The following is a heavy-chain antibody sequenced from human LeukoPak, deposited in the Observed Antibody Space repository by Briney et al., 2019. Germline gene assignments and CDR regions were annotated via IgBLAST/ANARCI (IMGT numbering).Heavy chain of an antibody. J-gene: IGHJ4*02. CDR3: ARHGGASYLYYFDY. Sequence: TSETLSLTCTVSGVSISNSNYYWGWIRQPPGRGLEWIGSIYYSGATYYNPSLKRLATLSVNTSKNQFSLNLSSVTDADTAVYYCARHGGASYLYYFDYWGQGTLVTVSS. V-gene: IGHV4-39*01. CDR2: IYYSGAT. D-gene: IGHD1-26*01. CDR1: GVSISNSNYY.